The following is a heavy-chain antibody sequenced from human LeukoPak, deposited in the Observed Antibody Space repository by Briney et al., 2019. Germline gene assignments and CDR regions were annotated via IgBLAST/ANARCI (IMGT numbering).Heavy chain of an antibody. CDR1: GGSFSGYY. CDR3: AREAGSGYIYYYYYMDV. V-gene: IGHV4-34*01. Sequence: SETLSLTCAVYGGSFSGYYWSWIRQPPGKGLEWIGEINHSGSTNYNPPLKSRVTISVDTSKNQFSLKLSSVTAADTAVYYCAREAGSGYIYYYYYMDVWGKGTTVTVSS. CDR2: INHSGST. D-gene: IGHD3-3*01. J-gene: IGHJ6*03.